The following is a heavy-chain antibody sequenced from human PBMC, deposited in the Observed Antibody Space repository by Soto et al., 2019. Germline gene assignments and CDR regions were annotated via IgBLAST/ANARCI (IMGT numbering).Heavy chain of an antibody. D-gene: IGHD6-13*01. Sequence: QVQLQESGPGLVKPSQTLSLTCTVSGGSISSGGYFWSWVRQHPGKGLEWIGNIYYSGRTYYNPFVKSRVTISVDTSKNQFSLKLSSVTAADTAVYYCARFAKEENPKVGSWYYFDYWGQGTRVTVSS. CDR1: GGSISSGGYF. CDR2: IYYSGRT. CDR3: ARFAKEENPKVGSWYYFDY. J-gene: IGHJ4*02. V-gene: IGHV4-31*03.